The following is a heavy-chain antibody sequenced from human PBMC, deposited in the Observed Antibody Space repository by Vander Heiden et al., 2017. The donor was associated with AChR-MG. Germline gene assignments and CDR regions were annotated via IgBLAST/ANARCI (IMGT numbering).Heavy chain of an antibody. CDR2: VIPVYGTT. V-gene: IGHV1-69*01. CDR1: GGTFSSYA. CDR3: ATTHEQGGKRGYYYYYLDV. J-gene: IGHJ6*03. Sequence: QVQLVQSGAEVKKSGSSVKVSCKASGGTFSSYAVSWVRQAPGQGPEWMGQVIPVYGTTQYAQKFQGRVTITADAFTSTASMELRSLRSEDTAVYYCATTHEQGGKRGYYYYYLDVWGEGTTVTVSS. D-gene: IGHD2-15*01.